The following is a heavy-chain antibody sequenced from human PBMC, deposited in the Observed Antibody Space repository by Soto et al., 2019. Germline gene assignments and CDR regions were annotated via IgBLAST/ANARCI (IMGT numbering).Heavy chain of an antibody. Sequence: PSETLSLTCAVSGGSISSGGYSWSWIRQPPGKGLEWIGYIYHSGSTYYNPSLKSRVTISVDRSKNQFSLKLSSVTAADTAVYYCARGVYGMDVWGQGTTVTVSS. CDR2: IYHSGST. V-gene: IGHV4-30-2*01. J-gene: IGHJ6*02. D-gene: IGHD3-16*01. CDR1: GGSISSGGYS. CDR3: ARGVYGMDV.